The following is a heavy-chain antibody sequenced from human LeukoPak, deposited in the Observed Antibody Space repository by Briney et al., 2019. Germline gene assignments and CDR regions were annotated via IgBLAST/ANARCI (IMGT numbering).Heavy chain of an antibody. D-gene: IGHD3-3*01. V-gene: IGHV3-13*03. CDR2: IGTVGDT. CDR1: GFTFSSYD. Sequence: GGSLRLSCAACGFTFSSYDMHWVGQARGKGLEWVSAIGTVGDTYYPGSVKSQFTISRENAKNSLYLQMNSLRAGDTAVYYCARDWLRFLEWLLFAYYYYMDVWGKGTTVTVSS. J-gene: IGHJ6*03. CDR3: ARDWLRFLEWLLFAYYYYMDV.